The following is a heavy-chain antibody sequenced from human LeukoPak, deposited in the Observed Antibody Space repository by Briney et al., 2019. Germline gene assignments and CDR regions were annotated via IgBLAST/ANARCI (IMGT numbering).Heavy chain of an antibody. CDR2: ISYDGSNK. V-gene: IGHV3-30-3*01. CDR1: GFTFSSYA. D-gene: IGHD2-2*02. CDR3: AKEGAAIYYFDY. J-gene: IGHJ4*02. Sequence: GGSLRLSCAASGFTFSSYAMHWVRQAPGKGLEWMAVISYDGSNKYYADSVKGRFTISRDNSKNTLYLQMNSLRAEDTAVYYCAKEGAAIYYFDYWGQGTLVTVSS.